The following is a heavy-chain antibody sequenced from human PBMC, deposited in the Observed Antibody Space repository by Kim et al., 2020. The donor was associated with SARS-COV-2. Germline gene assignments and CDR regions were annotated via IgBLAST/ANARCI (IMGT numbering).Heavy chain of an antibody. CDR2: IDGSDGTT. CDR3: LKGGWGWIWDH. J-gene: IGHJ4*02. D-gene: IGHD2-2*03. Sequence: GGSLRLSCTTSGFTFTGYAMSWVCQAPGKGLEWVSSIDGSDGTTYYVDSVKGRFTISRDDSKSTLYLWMTSLRADDTAVYYCLKGGWGWIWDHWGQGA. CDR1: GFTFTGYA. V-gene: IGHV3-23*01.